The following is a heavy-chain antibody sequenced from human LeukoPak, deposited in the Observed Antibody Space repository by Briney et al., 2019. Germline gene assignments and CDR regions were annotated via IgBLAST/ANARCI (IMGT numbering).Heavy chain of an antibody. J-gene: IGHJ4*02. CDR3: ARAQGHDYAPLGSATHAY. CDR2: ISGSGGQI. Sequence: PGGSLRLSWVASGFTFSNYAMSWGRQTPGKGLEGGSSISGSGGQIFYADPVKGRFTISRDTSKNTLFMQLSSLRVEDTAVYFCARAQGHDYAPLGSATHAYWGQGTLVAVAS. D-gene: IGHD4/OR15-4a*01. CDR1: GFTFSNYA. V-gene: IGHV3-23*01.